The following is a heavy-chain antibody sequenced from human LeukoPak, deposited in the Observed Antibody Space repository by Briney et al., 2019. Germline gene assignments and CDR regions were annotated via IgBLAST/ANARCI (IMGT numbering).Heavy chain of an antibody. CDR3: ATCIAARPPYYYYMDV. CDR1: GGTFSSYA. D-gene: IGHD6-6*01. Sequence: GASVKVSCKASGGTFSSYAISWVRQAPGQGLEWMGRIIPIFGTANYAQKLQGRVTITTDESTSTAYMELSSLRSEDTAVYYCATCIAARPPYYYYMDVWGKGTTVTVSS. CDR2: IIPIFGTA. J-gene: IGHJ6*03. V-gene: IGHV1-69*05.